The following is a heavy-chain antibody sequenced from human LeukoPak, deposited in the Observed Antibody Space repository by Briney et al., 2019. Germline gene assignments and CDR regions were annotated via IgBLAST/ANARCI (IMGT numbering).Heavy chain of an antibody. CDR2: INPYSGGT. J-gene: IGHJ4*02. Sequence: ASVKISCKASGYTFTDYYMHWVRQAPGQGLVWMGYINPYSGGTNYAQEFQGRVSMTRDTSISTAYMDLGSLRSDDTAVYYCARGRPLGGYWGQGTLVTVSS. V-gene: IGHV1-2*02. CDR3: ARGRPLGGY. D-gene: IGHD3-16*01. CDR1: GYTFTDYY.